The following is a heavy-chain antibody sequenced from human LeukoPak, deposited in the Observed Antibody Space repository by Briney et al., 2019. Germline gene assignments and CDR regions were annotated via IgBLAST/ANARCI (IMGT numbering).Heavy chain of an antibody. CDR2: ISGSGGST. CDR3: AKDADTAIVPYYFDY. D-gene: IGHD5-18*01. Sequence: GGSLRLSCAASGFTFSSYGMHWVRQAPGKGLEWVSAISGSGGSTYYADSVKGRFTISRDNSKNTLYLQMNSLRAEDTAVYYCAKDADTAIVPYYFDYWGQGTLVTVSS. CDR1: GFTFSSYG. V-gene: IGHV3-23*01. J-gene: IGHJ4*02.